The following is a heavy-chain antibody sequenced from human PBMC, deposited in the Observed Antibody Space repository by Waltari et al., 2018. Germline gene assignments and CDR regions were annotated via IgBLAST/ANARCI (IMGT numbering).Heavy chain of an antibody. D-gene: IGHD2-15*01. CDR1: GGSISGYY. Sequence: QVQLQQWGAGLLKPSETLSLTCAVYGGSISGYYWSWIRQPTGKGLEWIGEINHRGSTNYNPSLKSRVTISVDTSKNQFSLKLSSVTAADTAVYYCAGNRPTVVGDYWGQGTLVTVSS. CDR3: AGNRPTVVGDY. J-gene: IGHJ4*02. V-gene: IGHV4-34*01. CDR2: INHRGST.